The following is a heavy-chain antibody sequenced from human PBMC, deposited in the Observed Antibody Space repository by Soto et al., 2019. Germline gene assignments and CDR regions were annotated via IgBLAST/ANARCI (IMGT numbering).Heavy chain of an antibody. CDR2: ISWDGGST. Sequence: EVQLVESGGVVVQPGGSLRLSCAASGFTFDDYTMHWVRQAPGKGLEWVSLISWDGGSTYYADSVKGRFTISRDNSINSLYLEMNSLRTEDTALYYCAKDAIYGGMDVWGQGTTVTVSS. V-gene: IGHV3-43*01. D-gene: IGHD3-3*01. J-gene: IGHJ6*02. CDR1: GFTFDDYT. CDR3: AKDAIYGGMDV.